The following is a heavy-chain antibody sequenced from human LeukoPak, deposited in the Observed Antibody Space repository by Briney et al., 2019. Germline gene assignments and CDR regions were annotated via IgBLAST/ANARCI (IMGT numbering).Heavy chain of an antibody. V-gene: IGHV3-23*01. CDR3: ARGGSAFDI. CDR1: GFTFSSYA. D-gene: IGHD3-10*01. J-gene: IGHJ3*02. CDR2: INGSGGST. Sequence: PGGSLRLSCAASGFTFSSYAMSWVRQAPGKGLEWVSAINGSGGSTYYADSVKGRFTISRDNAKNSLYLQMNSLRAGDTAVYYCARGGSAFDIWGQGTMVTVSS.